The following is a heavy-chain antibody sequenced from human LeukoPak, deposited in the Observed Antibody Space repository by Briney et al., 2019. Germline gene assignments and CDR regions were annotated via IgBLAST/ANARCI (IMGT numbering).Heavy chain of an antibody. J-gene: IGHJ6*03. D-gene: IGHD1-14*01. Sequence: SETLSLTCAVYGGSFSGYYWSWIRQPPGKGLEWIGEINHSGSTNYNPSLKSRVTISVDTSKNQFPLKLSSVTAADTAVYYCARRPNRYTGYYYYMDVWGKGTTVTISS. CDR1: GGSFSGYY. CDR2: INHSGST. V-gene: IGHV4-34*01. CDR3: ARRPNRYTGYYYYMDV.